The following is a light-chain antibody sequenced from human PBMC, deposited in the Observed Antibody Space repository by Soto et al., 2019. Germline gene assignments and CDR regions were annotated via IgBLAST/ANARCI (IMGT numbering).Light chain of an antibody. Sequence: QSALTQPVSVSGSPGQSITISCTGTSSDVGNYNLVSWYQQHPGKAPKLIIYEDTKRPSGVSNRLSASKSGNTASLTISGLQAEDEADYYCCSYADSSTYVFGTGTKVTVL. CDR3: CSYADSSTYV. J-gene: IGLJ1*01. CDR2: EDT. CDR1: SSDVGNYNL. V-gene: IGLV2-23*01.